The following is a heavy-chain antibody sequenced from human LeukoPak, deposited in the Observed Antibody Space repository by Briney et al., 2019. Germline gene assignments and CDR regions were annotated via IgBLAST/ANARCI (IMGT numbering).Heavy chain of an antibody. J-gene: IGHJ5*02. CDR3: ARDKLGLGELSLYDQ. Sequence: GASVKVSCKASGYTLTGYYMHWVRQAPGQGLEWVGWMNPNSGGTKYAQKFQGRVTMTRDTSISTAYMELSRLRSDDTAMYYCARDKLGLGELSLYDQWGQGTLVTVFS. V-gene: IGHV1-2*02. CDR2: MNPNSGGT. CDR1: GYTLTGYY. D-gene: IGHD3-16*02.